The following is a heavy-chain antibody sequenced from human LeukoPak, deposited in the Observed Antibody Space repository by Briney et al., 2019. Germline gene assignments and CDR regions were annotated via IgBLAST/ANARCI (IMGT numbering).Heavy chain of an antibody. J-gene: IGHJ4*02. D-gene: IGHD6-13*01. V-gene: IGHV3-21*01. CDR2: ISSSSSYI. Sequence: PGGSLRLSCAASGFTFSSYSMNWVRQAPGKGLEWVSSISSSSSYIYYADSVRGRFTISRDNAKNSLYLQMNSLRAGDTAVYYCAKQQLAYYFDYWGQGTLVTVSS. CDR1: GFTFSSYS. CDR3: AKQQLAYYFDY.